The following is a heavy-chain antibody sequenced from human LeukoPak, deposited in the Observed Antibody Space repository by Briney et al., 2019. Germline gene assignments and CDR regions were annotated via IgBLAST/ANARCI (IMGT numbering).Heavy chain of an antibody. J-gene: IGHJ3*02. Sequence: WETLSLTCTVSGGSISSSSYYWGWIRQPPGKGLEWIGSIYKSGTTYYNPSLKSRVTMSVDTSKNQFSLKLSSVTAADTAVFYCGRTMVRGVSAFDIWGQGTMVSVSS. CDR3: GRTMVRGVSAFDI. CDR2: IYKSGTT. CDR1: GGSISSSSYY. V-gene: IGHV4-39*01. D-gene: IGHD3-10*01.